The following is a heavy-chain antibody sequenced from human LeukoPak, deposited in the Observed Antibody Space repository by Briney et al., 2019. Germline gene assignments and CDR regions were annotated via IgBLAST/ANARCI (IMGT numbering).Heavy chain of an antibody. CDR1: GFTFSTYW. V-gene: IGHV3-7*01. CDR2: IKQDVSEK. Sequence: GGSLRLSCAASGFTFSTYWMSWVRQAPGKGLEWVAYIKQDVSEKYYVDSVKGRFAISRDNAKNSLYLQMNSLRAEDTAVYYCARVQRKYQLPRLNDYDYMDVWGKGTTVTISS. D-gene: IGHD2-2*01. CDR3: ARVQRKYQLPRLNDYDYMDV. J-gene: IGHJ6*03.